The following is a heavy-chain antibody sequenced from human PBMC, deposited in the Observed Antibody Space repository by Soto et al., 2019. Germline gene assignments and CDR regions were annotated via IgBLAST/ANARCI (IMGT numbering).Heavy chain of an antibody. CDR3: AKSKLPQEDY. CDR2: ITSGTRT. Sequence: GGSLRLSCAASGFAFSSYDMNWVRQAPGKGLEWVSAITSGTRTYYADSVKGRFTISRDNSKNTLYLQMNSLRADDTAIYYCAKSKLPQEDYWGQGTLVTVSS. J-gene: IGHJ4*02. D-gene: IGHD1-26*01. CDR1: GFAFSSYD. V-gene: IGHV3-23*01.